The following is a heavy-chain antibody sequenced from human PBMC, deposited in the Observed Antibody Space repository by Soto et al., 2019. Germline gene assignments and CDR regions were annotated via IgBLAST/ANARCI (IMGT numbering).Heavy chain of an antibody. Sequence: QVQLVQSGTEVKTPGASVKVSCKTSGYTFSKYDISWVRQAPGQGLEWMGLISANSGRANYAQKLQGRVTMTTDTSTSTASMELGSLRSDDTAVYYCVRQYFDFWTDFPDFDYWGQGTLVTVSS. CDR1: GYTFSKYD. D-gene: IGHD3-3*01. J-gene: IGHJ4*02. CDR2: ISANSGRA. CDR3: VRQYFDFWTDFPDFDY. V-gene: IGHV1-18*01.